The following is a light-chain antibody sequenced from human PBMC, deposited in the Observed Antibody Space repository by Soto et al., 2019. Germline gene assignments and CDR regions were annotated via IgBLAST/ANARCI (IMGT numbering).Light chain of an antibody. J-gene: IGKJ4*01. CDR2: GAS. Sequence: EIVLTQSPGTLSLSPGQRATLSCRASQSVRSSYLAWYQQRPGQAPRLLIQGASSRAAGIPDRLSGSGSGTDFTLTISRLEPEDFVVYDCQQYGSSPTFGGGTKVELK. CDR1: QSVRSSY. V-gene: IGKV3-20*01. CDR3: QQYGSSPT.